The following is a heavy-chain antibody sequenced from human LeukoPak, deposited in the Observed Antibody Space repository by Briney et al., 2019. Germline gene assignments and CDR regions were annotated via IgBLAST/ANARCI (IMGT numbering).Heavy chain of an antibody. Sequence: GGSLRLSCAASGFTFRIHAMSWVRQAPGEGLEWVSTIGSSNDLHYADFVRGRFTVSRDDPQNNLYLHMNSLRAEDAAIYYCAKDATPGNSLYDDFDYWGQGTLVTVSS. D-gene: IGHD5/OR15-5a*01. V-gene: IGHV3-23*01. CDR1: GFTFRIHA. CDR2: IGSSNDL. J-gene: IGHJ4*02. CDR3: AKDATPGNSLYDDFDY.